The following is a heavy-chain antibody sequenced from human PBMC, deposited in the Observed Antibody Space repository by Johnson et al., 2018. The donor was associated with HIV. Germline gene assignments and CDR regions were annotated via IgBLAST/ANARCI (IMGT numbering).Heavy chain of an antibody. Sequence: VQLVESGGSVVRPGGSLRLSCAASGFSFNDYGMNWVRQVPGKGLEWVSGINWNSGSIGYADSVKGRFTISRDNAKNSLYLQMNSLRAEDTALYYCAKGRTYYYDSSGSPWDAFDIWGQGTMVTVSS. CDR2: INWNSGSI. D-gene: IGHD3-22*01. J-gene: IGHJ3*02. CDR1: GFSFNDYG. CDR3: AKGRTYYYDSSGSPWDAFDI. V-gene: IGHV3-20*04.